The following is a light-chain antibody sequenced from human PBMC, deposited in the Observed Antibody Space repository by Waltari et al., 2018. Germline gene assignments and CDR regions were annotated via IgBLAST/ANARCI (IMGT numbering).Light chain of an antibody. Sequence: DVVMTQSPLSLPVTPGQSASISCRSSQGLADSAGGTRLSWFYQRPGQSPRRPINGVSNRASGVPDRFSGSGSGTEFTLKISRVEAEDVGVYYCMQTTHWPHNFGQGTKLEIK. V-gene: IGKV2-30*01. CDR1: QGLADSAGGTR. CDR3: MQTTHWPHN. CDR2: GVS. J-gene: IGKJ2*01.